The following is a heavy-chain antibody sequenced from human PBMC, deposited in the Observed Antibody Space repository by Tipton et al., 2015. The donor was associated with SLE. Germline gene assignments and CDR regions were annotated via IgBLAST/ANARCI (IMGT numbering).Heavy chain of an antibody. CDR2: IDYSGST. CDR3: ARVGYLGSGKTWDMDV. J-gene: IGHJ6*03. Sequence: TLSPTCTVSGASISDYYWTWIRQFPGKGLEWIGYIDYSGSTNYNPPLKSRLTISGDTSKNQFSLHLTSVTAADTAIYYCARVGYLGSGKTWDMDVWGKGITVTVSS. V-gene: IGHV4-59*01. D-gene: IGHD3-10*01. CDR1: GASISDYY.